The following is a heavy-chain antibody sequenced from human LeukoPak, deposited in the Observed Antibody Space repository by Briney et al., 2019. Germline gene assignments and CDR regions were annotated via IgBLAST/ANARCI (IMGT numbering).Heavy chain of an antibody. Sequence: GGSLRLSCAASGFTVSSNYMNWVRQAPGKGLEWVANIKQDGSEKYYVDSVRGRFTISRDNAKNSLYLQMNSLRAEDTAVYYCAKNQWLANGAFDIWGQGTMVTVSS. CDR1: GFTVSSNY. J-gene: IGHJ3*02. D-gene: IGHD2-8*01. CDR3: AKNQWLANGAFDI. V-gene: IGHV3-7*01. CDR2: IKQDGSEK.